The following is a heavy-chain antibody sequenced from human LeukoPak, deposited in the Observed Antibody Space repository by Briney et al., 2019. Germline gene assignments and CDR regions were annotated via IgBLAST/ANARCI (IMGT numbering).Heavy chain of an antibody. V-gene: IGHV1-46*01. CDR2: INPSGGST. CDR3: ARSSGQVDY. J-gene: IGHJ4*02. D-gene: IGHD3-22*01. CDR1: GYTFTSYY. Sequence: ASVKVSCKASGYTFTSYYMHSVRHAPGQGLEWMGIINPSGGSTSYAQTFQGRVTMTRHTSTSTVYMELSSLRSEDMAVYYCARSSGQVDYWGQGTLVTVSS.